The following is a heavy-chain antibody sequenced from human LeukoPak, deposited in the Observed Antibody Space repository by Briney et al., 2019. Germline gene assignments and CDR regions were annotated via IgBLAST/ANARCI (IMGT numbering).Heavy chain of an antibody. CDR2: VLYSGST. CDR3: GRGYSTSWDDVGYIDY. D-gene: IGHD2-2*01. V-gene: IGHV4-61*01. CDR1: GGSISSSSYY. Sequence: PSETLSLTCTVSGGSISSSSYYWSWIRQPPGEGPEWIGYVLYSGSTNYNPSLKSRVTISIDTSKNQFSLKLTSVTAADTAVYYCGRGYSTSWDDVGYIDYWGQGSLVAVSS. J-gene: IGHJ4*02.